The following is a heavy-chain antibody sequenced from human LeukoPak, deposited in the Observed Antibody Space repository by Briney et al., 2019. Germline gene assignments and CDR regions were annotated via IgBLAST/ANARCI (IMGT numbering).Heavy chain of an antibody. Sequence: SQPLSLTCTASGGSISSGSYYCCWIRHPAEKRLEWVGRIYTSGSNNNHPSLKSRVTISVATSKNQASLMLSSITAADAASYYCARGEYYDILTALVFDYWGQGTLVTVSS. V-gene: IGHV4-61*02. J-gene: IGHJ4*02. CDR3: ARGEYYDILTALVFDY. CDR2: IYTSGSN. D-gene: IGHD3-9*01. CDR1: GGSISSGSYY.